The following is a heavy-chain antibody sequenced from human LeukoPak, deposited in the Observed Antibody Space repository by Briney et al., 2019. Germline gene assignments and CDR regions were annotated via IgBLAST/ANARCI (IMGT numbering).Heavy chain of an antibody. V-gene: IGHV3-48*03. J-gene: IGHJ4*02. CDR2: ISSTGSTV. D-gene: IGHD3-22*01. CDR3: ARSSWYFDTNPRYSFDY. Sequence: GGSLRLSCAASGFTFSTYEMNWVRQAPWKGLEWVSYISSTGSTVYYADSVKGRFTISRDNAKNSLYLQMNSLRAEDTAVYYCARSSWYFDTNPRYSFDYWGQGTLVTVSS. CDR1: GFTFSTYE.